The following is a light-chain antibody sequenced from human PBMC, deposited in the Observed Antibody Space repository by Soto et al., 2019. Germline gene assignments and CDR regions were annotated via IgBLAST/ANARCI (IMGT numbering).Light chain of an antibody. V-gene: IGKV3-15*01. J-gene: IGKJ1*01. Sequence: EIVMKQSPPTLSVSTGERATLSCRANQSVSSNLAWYQQKPGQAPRLLIYGASTRATGIPARLSGSGSGTEFTLTISSLQSEDFAVYYCQQYNNWPRTFGQGTKVDIK. CDR2: GAS. CDR1: QSVSSN. CDR3: QQYNNWPRT.